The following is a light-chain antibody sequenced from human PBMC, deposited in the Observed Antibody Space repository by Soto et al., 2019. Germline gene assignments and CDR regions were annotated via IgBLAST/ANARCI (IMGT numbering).Light chain of an antibody. Sequence: EIVMPQSPATLSVSPGASAPLSGRASQSVSSNLAWYQQKAGQAPRLLMYGASTRATGIPARFSGSGSGTEFALTISSLQSEDFAVYYRQQYNNWPLSFGGGTK. CDR3: QQYNNWPLS. J-gene: IGKJ4*01. CDR2: GAS. CDR1: QSVSSN. V-gene: IGKV3-15*01.